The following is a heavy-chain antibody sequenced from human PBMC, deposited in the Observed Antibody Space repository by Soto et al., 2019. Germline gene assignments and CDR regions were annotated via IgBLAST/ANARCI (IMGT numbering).Heavy chain of an antibody. CDR3: ARVPLWSSGDYYYYMDV. Sequence: GGSLRLSCAASGFTFSSYGMHWVRQAPGKGLEWVAVIWYDGSNKYYADSVKGRFTISRDNSKNTLYLQMNSLRAEDTAVYYCARVPLWSSGDYYYYMDVWGKGTTVTVSS. CDR2: IWYDGSNK. CDR1: GFTFSSYG. J-gene: IGHJ6*03. D-gene: IGHD3-10*01. V-gene: IGHV3-33*01.